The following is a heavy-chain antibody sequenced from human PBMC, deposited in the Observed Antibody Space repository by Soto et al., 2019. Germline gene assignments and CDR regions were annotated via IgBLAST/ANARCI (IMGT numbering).Heavy chain of an antibody. D-gene: IGHD3-10*01. Sequence: PSETLSLTCAVYGGSFSGYYWSWIRQHPGKGLEWIGEINHSGSNNYNPSLKSRVTISVGTSKNQFSLKLSSVTAADTAVYYCARVIRIYGSGMRAFDIWGQGTMVTVSS. CDR1: GGSFSGYY. V-gene: IGHV4-34*01. J-gene: IGHJ3*02. CDR2: INHSGSN. CDR3: ARVIRIYGSGMRAFDI.